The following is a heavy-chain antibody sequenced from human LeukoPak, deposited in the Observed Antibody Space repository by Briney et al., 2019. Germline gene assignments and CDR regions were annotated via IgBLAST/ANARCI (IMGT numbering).Heavy chain of an antibody. CDR3: ARYYYDSSGYYN. CDR2: IIPIFGTA. V-gene: IGHV1-69*13. CDR1: GGTFSSYA. D-gene: IGHD3-22*01. J-gene: IGHJ4*02. Sequence: ASVKVSCKASGGTFSSYAISWVRQAPGQGLEWMGGIIPIFGTANYAQKFQGRVTITADESTSTAYMELSSLRSEDTAVYYCARYYYDSSGYYNWGQGTPVTVSS.